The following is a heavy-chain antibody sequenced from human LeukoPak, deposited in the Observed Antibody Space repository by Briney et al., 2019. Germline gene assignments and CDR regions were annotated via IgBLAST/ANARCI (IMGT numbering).Heavy chain of an antibody. V-gene: IGHV3-21*01. CDR2: ISSSSSYI. J-gene: IGHJ4*02. Sequence: GGSLRLSCAASGFTFSSYSMNWVRQAPGKGLEWVSSISSSSSYIYYADSVKGRFTISRDNAKNSLYLQMNSLRAEDTAVYYCARAPWTDIVVVPHDYWGQGTLVTVSS. CDR1: GFTFSSYS. D-gene: IGHD2-2*01. CDR3: ARAPWTDIVVVPHDY.